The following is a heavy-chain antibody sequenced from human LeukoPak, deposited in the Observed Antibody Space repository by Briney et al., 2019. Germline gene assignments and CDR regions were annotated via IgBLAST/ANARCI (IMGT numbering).Heavy chain of an antibody. CDR2: FTSSGGAA. J-gene: IGHJ4*02. CDR3: AKDAVAPGSGGDFFDY. Sequence: PGGSLILSCAASGFSFSSYAMSSVRQARGKVLEWVSAFTSSGGAAYYADSVNGGFTISRDNSKNPLYLHMNSLRAEDTAVYYCAKDAVAPGSGGDFFDYWAREPSSPSPQ. D-gene: IGHD3-10*01. CDR1: GFSFSSYA. V-gene: IGHV3-23*01.